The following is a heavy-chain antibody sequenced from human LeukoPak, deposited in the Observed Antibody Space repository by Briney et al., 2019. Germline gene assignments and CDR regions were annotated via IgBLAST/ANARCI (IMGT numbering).Heavy chain of an antibody. J-gene: IGHJ4*02. V-gene: IGHV3-30*03. CDR1: GFTFSSYG. Sequence: GGSLRLSCAASGFTFSSYGMYWVRQAPGKGLEWVAVISYDGSNKYYADSVKGRFTISRDNSKNTLYLQMNSLRAEDTAVYYCASPLRGYCSSTSCYSLWGQGTLVTVSS. CDR2: ISYDGSNK. CDR3: ASPLRGYCSSTSCYSL. D-gene: IGHD2-2*01.